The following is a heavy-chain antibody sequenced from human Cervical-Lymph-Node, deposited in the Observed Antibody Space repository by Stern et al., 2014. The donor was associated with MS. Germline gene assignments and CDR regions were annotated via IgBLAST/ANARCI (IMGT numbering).Heavy chain of an antibody. Sequence: VQLLQPGGGLVKPGGSLRLSCAASGFTFSSSTMNWVRQAPGKGLEWVSPINTKSTYIYYADSVKGRFTVSRDNAKNSLYLQMSSLRGDDTAVYYCANGSPLHYWGQGTLVTVSS. J-gene: IGHJ4*02. V-gene: IGHV3-21*01. D-gene: IGHD1-26*01. CDR1: GFTFSSST. CDR2: INTKSTYI. CDR3: ANGSPLHY.